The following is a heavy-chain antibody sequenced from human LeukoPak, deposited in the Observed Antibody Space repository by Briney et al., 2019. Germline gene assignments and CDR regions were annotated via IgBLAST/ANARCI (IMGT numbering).Heavy chain of an antibody. Sequence: GGSLRLSCAASGFSFKDYNMHWVRQAPGKGLEWVAVITYDGSNKYYTDSVKGRFTISRDNAKNSLYLQMNSLRAEDTAVYYCAREGGRYYDSSGYKDYWGQGTLVTVSS. D-gene: IGHD3-22*01. V-gene: IGHV3-30*03. J-gene: IGHJ4*02. CDR1: GFSFKDYN. CDR3: AREGGRYYDSSGYKDY. CDR2: ITYDGSNK.